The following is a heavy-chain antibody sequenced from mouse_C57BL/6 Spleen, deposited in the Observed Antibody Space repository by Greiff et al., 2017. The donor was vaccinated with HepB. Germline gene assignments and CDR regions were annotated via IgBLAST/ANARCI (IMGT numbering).Heavy chain of an antibody. CDR2: IYPRSGNT. D-gene: IGHD1-1*01. V-gene: IGHV1-81*01. CDR1: GYTFTSYG. Sequence: VKLQESGAELARPGASVKLSCKASGYTFTSYGISWVKQRTGQGLEWIGEIYPRSGNTYYNEKFKGKATLTADKSSSTAYMELRSLTSEDSAVYFCARHGYGSSYYAMDYWGQGTSVTVSS. J-gene: IGHJ4*01. CDR3: ARHGYGSSYYAMDY.